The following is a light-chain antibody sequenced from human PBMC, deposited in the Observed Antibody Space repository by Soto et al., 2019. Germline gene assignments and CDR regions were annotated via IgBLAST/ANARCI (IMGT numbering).Light chain of an antibody. Sequence: DIQVTQSPSSLSASLWDRVTITCRASQSISSYLHWYQQKPGKAPKLLIYAASNLQSGVPSRFSASGSGTDFTLTLNSLQPEDFATYYCQQGYSTPWTFGQGTKVDI. V-gene: IGKV1-39*01. CDR1: QSISSY. CDR2: AAS. CDR3: QQGYSTPWT. J-gene: IGKJ1*01.